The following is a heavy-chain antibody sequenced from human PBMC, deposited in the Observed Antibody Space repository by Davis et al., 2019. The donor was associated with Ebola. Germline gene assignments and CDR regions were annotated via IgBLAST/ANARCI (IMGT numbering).Heavy chain of an antibody. Sequence: GESLKISCAASGFTFSGSAMHWVRQASGKGLEWVGRIRSKTNSYATAYAASVKGRFTISRDDSKNTAYLQMNSLKTEDTAVYYCARDTVTTNPYYYYYGMDVWGQGTTVTVSS. CDR3: ARDTVTTNPYYYYYGMDV. CDR1: GFTFSGSA. CDR2: IRSKTNSYAT. J-gene: IGHJ6*02. D-gene: IGHD4-17*01. V-gene: IGHV3-73*01.